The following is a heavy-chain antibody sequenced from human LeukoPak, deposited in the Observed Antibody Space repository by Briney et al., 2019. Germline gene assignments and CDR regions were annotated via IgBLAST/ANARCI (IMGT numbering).Heavy chain of an antibody. CDR2: ISSSSSTI. J-gene: IGHJ5*02. D-gene: IGHD3-22*01. V-gene: IGHV3-48*01. Sequence: PGGSLRLSCVASGFTFSSYAMSWVRQAPGKGLEWVSYISSSSSTIYYADSVKGRFTISRDNAKNSLYLQMNSLRAEDTAVYYCAREWRVTMIVPFDPWGQGTLVTVSS. CDR1: GFTFSSYA. CDR3: AREWRVTMIVPFDP.